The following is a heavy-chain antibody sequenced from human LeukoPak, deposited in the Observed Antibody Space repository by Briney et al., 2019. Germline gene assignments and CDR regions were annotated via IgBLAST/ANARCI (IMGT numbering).Heavy chain of an antibody. D-gene: IGHD6-19*01. CDR3: AKEGQTMAGNGYFDY. CDR2: ISGSGGRT. V-gene: IGHV3-23*01. CDR1: GFTFSSYG. J-gene: IGHJ4*02. Sequence: PGGTLRLSCGASGFTFSSYGMSWVRQAPGKGLEWVSAISGSGGRTYYADSVKGRFTISRDNSKNTLYVHMNSLRAEDTAVYYCAKEGQTMAGNGYFDYWGQGTLVTVSS.